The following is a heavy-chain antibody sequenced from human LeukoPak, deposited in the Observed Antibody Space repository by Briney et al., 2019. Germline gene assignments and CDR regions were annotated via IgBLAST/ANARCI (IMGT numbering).Heavy chain of an antibody. CDR1: GGSISSYY. J-gene: IGHJ4*02. Sequence: PSETLSLTCTVSGGSISSYYWGWIRQPPGKGLEWIGYIYYSGSTNYNPSLKSRVTISVDTSKNQFSLKLSSVTAADTAVYYCARVIYDSSGYYYFDYWGQGTLVTVSS. CDR3: ARVIYDSSGYYYFDY. V-gene: IGHV4-59*01. D-gene: IGHD3-22*01. CDR2: IYYSGST.